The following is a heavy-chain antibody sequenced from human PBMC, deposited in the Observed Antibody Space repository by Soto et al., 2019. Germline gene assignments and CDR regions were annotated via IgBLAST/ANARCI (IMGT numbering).Heavy chain of an antibody. V-gene: IGHV3-30*18. CDR1: GFTFSSYG. D-gene: IGHD4-4*01. J-gene: IGHJ6*02. Sequence: GSLRLSCAASGFTFSSYGMHWVRQAPGKGLEWVAVISYDGSNKYYADSVKGRFTISRDNSKNTLYLQMNSLRAEDTAVYYCAKEGSNHQGEFHYGMDVWGQGTTVTVS. CDR2: ISYDGSNK. CDR3: AKEGSNHQGEFHYGMDV.